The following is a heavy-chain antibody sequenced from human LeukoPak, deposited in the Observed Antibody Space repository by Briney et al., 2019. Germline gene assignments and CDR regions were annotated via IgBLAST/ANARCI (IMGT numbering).Heavy chain of an antibody. D-gene: IGHD1-26*01. Sequence: GGSLRLSCAASGFTFSSYSMNWVRQAPGKGLEWVSSISSSSSYIYYADSVKGRFTISRDNAENSLYLQMNSLRAEDTAVYYCARDLRSGSYYRPFDYWGQGTLVTVSS. V-gene: IGHV3-21*01. CDR1: GFTFSSYS. CDR2: ISSSSSYI. CDR3: ARDLRSGSYYRPFDY. J-gene: IGHJ4*02.